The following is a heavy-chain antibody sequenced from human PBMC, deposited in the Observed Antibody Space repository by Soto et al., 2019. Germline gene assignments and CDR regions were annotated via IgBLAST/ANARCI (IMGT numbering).Heavy chain of an antibody. D-gene: IGHD3-10*01. CDR1: GFTFSDYY. CDR2: ISSSGSTI. J-gene: IGHJ4*02. Sequence: GGSLRLSCAASGFTFSDYYMSWIRQAPGKGLEWVSYISSSGSTIYYADSVKGRFTISRDNAKNSLYLQMNSLRAEDTAVYYCASYLARGSGSYYSDYWGQGTLVTVSS. CDR3: ASYLARGSGSYYSDY. V-gene: IGHV3-11*01.